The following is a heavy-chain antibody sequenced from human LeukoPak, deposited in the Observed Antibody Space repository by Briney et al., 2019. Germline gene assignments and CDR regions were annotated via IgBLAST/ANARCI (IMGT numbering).Heavy chain of an antibody. Sequence: GGSLRLSCAASGFIFDDYSMHWVRQAPEKGLEWVSGISWNSDSKDYADSVKGRFTISRDNAENSLFLQVNSLRTEDTALYYCARSVELVRGYFDFWGQGTLVTVSS. V-gene: IGHV3-9*01. J-gene: IGHJ4*02. CDR3: ARSVELVRGYFDF. CDR1: GFIFDDYS. CDR2: ISWNSDSK. D-gene: IGHD1-1*01.